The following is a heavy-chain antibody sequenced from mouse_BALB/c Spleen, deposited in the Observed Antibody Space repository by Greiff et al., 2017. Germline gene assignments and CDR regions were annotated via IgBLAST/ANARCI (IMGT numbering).Heavy chain of an antibody. J-gene: IGHJ3*01. D-gene: IGHD2-4*01. CDR1: GYTFTSYY. CDR3: TRPTMITTGFAY. Sequence: VQLVESGAELVKPGASVKLSCKASGYTFTSYYMYWVKQRPGQGLEWIGEINPSNGGTNFNEKFKSKATLTVDKSSSTAYMQLSSLTSEDSAVYYCTRPTMITTGFAYWGQGTLVTVSA. V-gene: IGHV1S81*02. CDR2: INPSNGGT.